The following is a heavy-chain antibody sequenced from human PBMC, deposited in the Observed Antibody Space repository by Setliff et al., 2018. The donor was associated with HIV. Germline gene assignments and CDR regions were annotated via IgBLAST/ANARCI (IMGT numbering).Heavy chain of an antibody. CDR3: YGYYDRTGYPYFDY. Sequence: PGESLKISCAASGLTFSTYTMNWVRQAPGKGLEWVSSISSGSTYIYYADSLKGRFTISRDNAKNSLYLQMHSLRVEDTAVYYCYGYYDRTGYPYFDYWGQGTLVTVSS. J-gene: IGHJ4*02. CDR1: GLTFSTYT. D-gene: IGHD3-22*01. V-gene: IGHV3-21*01. CDR2: ISSGSTYI.